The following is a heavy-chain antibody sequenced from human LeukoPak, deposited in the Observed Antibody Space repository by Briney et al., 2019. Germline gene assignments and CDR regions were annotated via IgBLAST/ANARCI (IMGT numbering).Heavy chain of an antibody. D-gene: IGHD3-22*01. CDR1: GFTFSSYA. Sequence: GGSLRLSCAASGFTFSSYAMSWVRQAPGKGLEWVSAISGSGGSTYYADSVKGRLTISRDNSKNTLYLQMNSLRAEDTAVYYCAKGGYYPTYFDYWGQGTLVTVSS. CDR2: ISGSGGST. V-gene: IGHV3-23*01. J-gene: IGHJ4*02. CDR3: AKGGYYPTYFDY.